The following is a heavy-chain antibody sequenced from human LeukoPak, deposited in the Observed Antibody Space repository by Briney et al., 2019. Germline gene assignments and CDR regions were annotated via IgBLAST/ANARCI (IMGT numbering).Heavy chain of an antibody. Sequence: PSETLSLTCTVSGGSISSGGYYWSWIRQHPGKGLEWIGYIYYSGSTYYNPSLKSRVTISVDTSKNQFSLKQSSVTAADTAVYYCARDRAASYYYGMDVWGQGTTVTVSS. J-gene: IGHJ6*02. CDR2: IYYSGST. D-gene: IGHD6-13*01. CDR3: ARDRAASYYYGMDV. CDR1: GGSISSGGYY. V-gene: IGHV4-31*03.